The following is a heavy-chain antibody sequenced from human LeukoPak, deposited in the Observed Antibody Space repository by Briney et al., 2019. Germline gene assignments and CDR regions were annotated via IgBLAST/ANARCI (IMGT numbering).Heavy chain of an antibody. CDR2: INPSGGST. D-gene: IGHD1-26*01. J-gene: IGHJ5*02. Sequence: ASVKVSCKASGYTFTSYYMHWVRQAPGQGLEWMGIINPSGGSTSYARKFQGRVTMTRDMSTSTVYMELSSLRSEDTAVYYCARDRGVGATIYWFDPWGQGTLVTVSS. V-gene: IGHV1-46*01. CDR3: ARDRGVGATIYWFDP. CDR1: GYTFTSYY.